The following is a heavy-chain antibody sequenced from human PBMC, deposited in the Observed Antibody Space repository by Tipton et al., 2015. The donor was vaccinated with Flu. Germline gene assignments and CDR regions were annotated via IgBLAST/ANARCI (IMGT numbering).Heavy chain of an antibody. CDR3: ARDDRVVVVPAAMGFLYGMDV. CDR1: GGSFSGYY. CDR2: INHSGST. Sequence: TLSLTCAVYGGSFSGYYWSWIRQPPGKGLEWIGEINHSGSTDYNPSLKSRVTISVDTSKNQFSLKLSSVTAADTAVYYWARDDRVVVVPAAMGFLYGMDVWGQGTTVTVSS. V-gene: IGHV4-34*01. J-gene: IGHJ6*02. D-gene: IGHD2-2*01.